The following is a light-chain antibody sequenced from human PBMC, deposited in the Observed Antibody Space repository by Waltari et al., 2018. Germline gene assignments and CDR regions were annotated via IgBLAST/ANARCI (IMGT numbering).Light chain of an antibody. CDR2: DAS. CDR3: QKYGRLPAT. J-gene: IGKJ1*01. Sequence: EIVLTQSPGTLSLSPGERATLSCRASQSVSRTLAWYQQKPGQAHRLLSYDASTRATGIADRFSGSGSGTDFSLTISRLEPEDFAVYYCQKYGRLPATFGQGTKVEIK. CDR1: QSVSRT. V-gene: IGKV3-20*01.